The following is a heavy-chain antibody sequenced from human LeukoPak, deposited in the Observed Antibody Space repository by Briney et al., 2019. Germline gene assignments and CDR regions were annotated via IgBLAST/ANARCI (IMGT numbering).Heavy chain of an antibody. CDR3: ARGYYDSSGMVFDY. CDR2: ISYDGSNK. D-gene: IGHD3-22*01. Sequence: GSLRLSCAASGFTFSSYAMHWVRQAPGKGLEWVAVISYDGSNKYYADSVKGRFTISRDNSKNTLYLQMDSLRAEDTAVYYCARGYYDSSGMVFDYWGQGTLVTVSS. CDR1: GFTFSSYA. J-gene: IGHJ4*02. V-gene: IGHV3-30*04.